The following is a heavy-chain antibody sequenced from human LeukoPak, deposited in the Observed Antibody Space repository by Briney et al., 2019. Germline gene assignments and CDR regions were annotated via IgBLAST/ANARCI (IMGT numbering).Heavy chain of an antibody. Sequence: PSETLSLTCAVYGGSFSGYYWSWIRQPPGKGLEWIGYIYYSGSTNYNPSLKSRVTISVDTSKNQFSLKLSSVTAADTAVYYCARDLKRGGYCSGGSCYGFYYYGMDVWGQGTTVTVSS. CDR1: GGSFSGYY. CDR2: IYYSGST. CDR3: ARDLKRGGYCSGGSCYGFYYYGMDV. V-gene: IGHV4-59*01. J-gene: IGHJ6*02. D-gene: IGHD2-15*01.